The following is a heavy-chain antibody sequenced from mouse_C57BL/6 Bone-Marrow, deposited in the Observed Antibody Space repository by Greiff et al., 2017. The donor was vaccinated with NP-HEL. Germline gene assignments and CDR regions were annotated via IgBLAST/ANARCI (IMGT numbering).Heavy chain of an antibody. Sequence: DVQLQESGAELVKPGASVKLSCTASGFNIKDYYMHWVKQRTEQGLEWIGRIDPEDGETKYAPKFQGKATITADTSSNTAYLQLSSLTSEDTAVYYCASYYGNLAWFAYWGQGTLVTVSA. CDR3: ASYYGNLAWFAY. CDR1: GFNIKDYY. V-gene: IGHV14-2*01. CDR2: IDPEDGET. D-gene: IGHD2-10*01. J-gene: IGHJ3*01.